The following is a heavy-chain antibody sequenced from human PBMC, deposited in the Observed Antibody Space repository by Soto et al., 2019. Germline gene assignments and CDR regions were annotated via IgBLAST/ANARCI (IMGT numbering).Heavy chain of an antibody. CDR2: IIPIFGTT. D-gene: IGHD4-4*01. Sequence: SVKVSCKASGGTFSSYTMSWVRQAPGQGLEWMGGIIPIFGTTTYAHKFQGRVTITADESTSTGYMELSSLRGEDTAVYYCARGALTTLAYYYGMDVWGQGTTVTVSS. J-gene: IGHJ6*02. CDR3: ARGALTTLAYYYGMDV. CDR1: GGTFSSYT. V-gene: IGHV1-69*13.